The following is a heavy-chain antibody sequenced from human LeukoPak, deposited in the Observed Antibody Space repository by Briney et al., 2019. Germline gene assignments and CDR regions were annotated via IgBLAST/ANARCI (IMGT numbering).Heavy chain of an antibody. CDR1: GFTFSSYA. Sequence: GGSLRLSCAASGFTFSSYAMHWVRQAPGKGLEYVSAISSNGGSTYYANSVKGRFTISRDNSKNTLYLQMGSLRAEDMAVYYCAKVRWDNSGWYYLDYWGQGTLVTVSS. CDR3: AKVRWDNSGWYYLDY. J-gene: IGHJ4*02. D-gene: IGHD6-19*01. CDR2: ISSNGGST. V-gene: IGHV3-64*01.